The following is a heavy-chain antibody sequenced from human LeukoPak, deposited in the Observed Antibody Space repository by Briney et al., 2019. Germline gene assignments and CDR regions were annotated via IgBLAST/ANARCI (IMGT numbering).Heavy chain of an antibody. CDR1: GSTLSSYG. J-gene: IGHJ6*02. Sequence: GGSLRLSCAASGSTLSSYGMHWVRQAPGKGLEWVAVIWYDGSNKYYADSVKGRFTISRDNSKNTLYLQMNSLRAEDTAAYYCARGEMTTVTRYYYYGMDVWGQGTTVTVSS. CDR2: IWYDGSNK. V-gene: IGHV3-33*08. D-gene: IGHD4-11*01. CDR3: ARGEMTTVTRYYYYGMDV.